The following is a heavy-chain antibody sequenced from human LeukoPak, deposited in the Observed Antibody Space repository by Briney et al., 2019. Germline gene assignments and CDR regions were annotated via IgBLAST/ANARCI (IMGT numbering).Heavy chain of an antibody. CDR1: GGSFSGYY. CDR2: INHSGST. Sequence: PSETLSLTCAVYGGSFSGYYWSWIRQPPGKGLEWIGEINHSGSTNYNPSLKSRVTISVDTSKNQFSLKLSPVTAADTAVYYCARERRPTYYDFWSGYYIWGQGTLVTVSS. CDR3: ARERRPTYYDFWSGYYI. V-gene: IGHV4-34*01. D-gene: IGHD3-3*01. J-gene: IGHJ4*02.